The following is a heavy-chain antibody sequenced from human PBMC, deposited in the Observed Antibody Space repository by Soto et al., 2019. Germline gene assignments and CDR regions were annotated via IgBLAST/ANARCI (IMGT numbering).Heavy chain of an antibody. CDR2: IDTSGST. Sequence: SETLSLTCTVSGGSISNYYCNWIRQPAGKGLEWIGRIDTSGSTNYNPSLKSRVTMSVDTSKQEFSLKLSSVTAADTALYYCARGGQDFWSGPFDYWGRGALVTV. D-gene: IGHD3-3*01. CDR1: GGSISNYY. CDR3: ARGGQDFWSGPFDY. V-gene: IGHV4-4*07. J-gene: IGHJ4*02.